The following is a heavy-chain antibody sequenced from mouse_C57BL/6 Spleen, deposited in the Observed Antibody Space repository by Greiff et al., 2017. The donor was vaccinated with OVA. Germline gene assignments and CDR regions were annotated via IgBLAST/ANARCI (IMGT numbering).Heavy chain of an antibody. D-gene: IGHD1-1*01. CDR2: ISYDGSN. J-gene: IGHJ4*01. V-gene: IGHV3-6*01. Sequence: EVQLQQSGPGLVKPSQSLSLTCSVTGYSITSGYYWNWIRQFPGNKLEWMGYISYDGSNNYNPSLKNRISITRDTSKNQFFLKLNSVTTEYTATYYGARFITTVVDYAMDDWGQGTSVTVSS. CDR3: ARFITTVVDYAMDD. CDR1: GYSITSGYY.